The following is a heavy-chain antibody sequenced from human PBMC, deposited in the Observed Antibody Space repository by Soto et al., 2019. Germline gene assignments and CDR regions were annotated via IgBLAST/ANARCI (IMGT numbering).Heavy chain of an antibody. CDR3: ARLGIAADMRPFDY. V-gene: IGHV4-39*01. CDR1: GGSISSSSYY. CDR2: IYYSGST. Sequence: QLQLQESGPGLVKPSETLSLTCTVSGGSISSSSYYWGWIRQPPGKGLEWIGNIYYSGSTYYNPSLKSRVTISVDTSKNQFSLKVSSVTAADTAVYFCARLGIAADMRPFDYWGQGILVTVSS. J-gene: IGHJ4*02. D-gene: IGHD2-2*01.